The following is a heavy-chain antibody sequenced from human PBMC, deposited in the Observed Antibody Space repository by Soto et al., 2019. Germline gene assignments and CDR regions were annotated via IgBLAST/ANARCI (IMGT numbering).Heavy chain of an antibody. CDR3: ARDIRSRTGYYYYYYMDV. J-gene: IGHJ6*03. D-gene: IGHD1-1*01. CDR1: GFTVSSNY. V-gene: IGHV3-53*04. Sequence: PGGSLRLSCAASGFTVSSNYMSWVRQAPGKGLEWVSVIYSGGSTYYADSVKGRFTISRHNSKNTLYLQMNSLRAEDTAVYYCARDIRSRTGYYYYYYMDVWGKGTTVPVSS. CDR2: IYSGGST.